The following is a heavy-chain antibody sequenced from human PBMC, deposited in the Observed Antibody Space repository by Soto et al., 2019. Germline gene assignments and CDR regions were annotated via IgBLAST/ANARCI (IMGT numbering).Heavy chain of an antibody. CDR3: ARQQKEYNWNYGSMDV. CDR2: IYPGDSDT. D-gene: IGHD1-7*01. Sequence: PGESLKISCKGSGYSFTSYWIGWVRQMPGKGLEWMGIIYPGDSDTRYSPPFQGQVTISADKSISTAYLQWSSLKASDTAMYYCARQQKEYNWNYGSMDVWGKGTTVTVS. CDR1: GYSFTSYW. V-gene: IGHV5-51*01. J-gene: IGHJ6*03.